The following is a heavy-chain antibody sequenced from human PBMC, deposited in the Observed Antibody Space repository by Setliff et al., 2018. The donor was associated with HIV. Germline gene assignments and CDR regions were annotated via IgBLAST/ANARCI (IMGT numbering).Heavy chain of an antibody. CDR2: IYYSGTA. D-gene: IGHD2-15*01. CDR1: DASINSNNYY. J-gene: IGHJ5*02. CDR3: SRLTRSSSNSYKGRFDP. V-gene: IGHV4-39*01. Sequence: SETLSLTCSISDASINSNNYYWVWIRQTPGKGLEWIGSIYYSGTAYYNPSLKSRLIISVDTSKNQFSLNLSSMSAPDTAVYFCSRLTRSSSNSYKGRFDPWGQGTLVTVS.